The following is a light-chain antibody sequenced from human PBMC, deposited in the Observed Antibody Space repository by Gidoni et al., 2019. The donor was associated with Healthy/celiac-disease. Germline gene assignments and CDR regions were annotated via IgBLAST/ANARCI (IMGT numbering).Light chain of an antibody. CDR2: DVS. CDR3: SSYTSSSTLEV. V-gene: IGLV2-14*03. Sequence: SALTQPAPVSGSPGQSITISCTGTSSDVGGYNYVSWYQQHPGKAPKLMIYDVSNRPSGVSNRFSGSKSGNTASLTISGLQAEDEADYYCSSYTSSSTLEVFGTGTKVPVL. CDR1: SSDVGGYNY. J-gene: IGLJ1*01.